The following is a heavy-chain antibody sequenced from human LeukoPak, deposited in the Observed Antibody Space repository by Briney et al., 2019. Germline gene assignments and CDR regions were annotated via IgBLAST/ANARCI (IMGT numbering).Heavy chain of an antibody. V-gene: IGHV4-39*01. J-gene: IGHJ6*02. Sequence: PSETLSLTCIVSGGSISSSTYYWGWIRQPPGKGLEWIGTVYYSGNTYYNPSLKSRVTISVDTSKNQFSLKLSSVTAADTAVYYCARQLDYGSGSLYGMDVWGRGTTVTVSS. CDR1: GGSISSSTYY. D-gene: IGHD3-16*01. CDR2: VYYSGNT. CDR3: ARQLDYGSGSLYGMDV.